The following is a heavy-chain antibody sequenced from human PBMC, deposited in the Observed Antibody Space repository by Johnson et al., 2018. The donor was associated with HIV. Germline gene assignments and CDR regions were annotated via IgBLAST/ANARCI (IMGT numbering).Heavy chain of an antibody. D-gene: IGHD3-22*01. CDR1: GFTVSGNY. CDR2: ISGSGGST. V-gene: IGHV3-23*04. CDR3: AKDPYYETSAYYDDAFDI. J-gene: IGHJ3*02. Sequence: VQLVESGGGLVQPGGSLRLSCVASGFTVSGNYMSWVRQAPGKGLEWVSAISGSGGSTYFADSVKGRFTISRDNSKNTLYLQMNSLRAEDTAVYYCAKDPYYETSAYYDDAFDIWGQGTMVTVSS.